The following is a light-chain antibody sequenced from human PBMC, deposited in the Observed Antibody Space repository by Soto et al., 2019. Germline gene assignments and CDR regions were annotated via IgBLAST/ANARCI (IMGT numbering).Light chain of an antibody. CDR3: QQYHNWPPWT. Sequence: IVMTQSPATLSVSPGERATLSCRASQSVSYNLAWYQQKPGQAPRLLIYGASTRANGIPARFSGSGSGTEFALTISSLQSEDFAVYYCQQYHNWPPWTFGQGTKVEIK. CDR1: QSVSYN. CDR2: GAS. V-gene: IGKV3-15*01. J-gene: IGKJ1*01.